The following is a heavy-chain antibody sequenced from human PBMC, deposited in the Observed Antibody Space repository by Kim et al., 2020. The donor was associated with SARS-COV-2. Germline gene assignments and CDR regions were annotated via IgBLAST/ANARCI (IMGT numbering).Heavy chain of an antibody. V-gene: IGHV4-34*01. CDR3: ARGRRLGIVVVKGSYFQH. D-gene: IGHD3-22*01. J-gene: IGHJ1*01. CDR1: GGSFSGYY. Sequence: SETLSLTCAVYGGSFSGYYWSWIRQPPGKGLEWIGEINHSGSTNYNPSLKSRVTISVDTSKNQFSLKLSSVTAADTAVYYCARGRRLGIVVVKGSYFQHWGQGTLVTVSS. CDR2: INHSGST.